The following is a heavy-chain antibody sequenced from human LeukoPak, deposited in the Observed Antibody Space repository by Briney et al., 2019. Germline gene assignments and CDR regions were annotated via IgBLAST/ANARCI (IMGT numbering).Heavy chain of an antibody. J-gene: IGHJ6*02. CDR2: VSWDGGKT. D-gene: IGHD2-2*02. CDR3: ARAHGEGGYTYGMDV. Sequence: GGSLRLSCAASGFTFDEYTMHWVRQAPGKGLEWVSLVSWDGGKTYYADSVKGRFTISRDNAKNSLYLQMNSLRAEDTALYYCARAHGEGGYTYGMDVWGQGTTVTVSS. V-gene: IGHV3-43*01. CDR1: GFTFDEYT.